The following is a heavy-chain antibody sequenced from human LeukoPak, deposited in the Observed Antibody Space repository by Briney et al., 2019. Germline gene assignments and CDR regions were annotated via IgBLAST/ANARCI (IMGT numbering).Heavy chain of an antibody. CDR3: ARDEGVVPAAPLSGVSDDDFGI. Sequence: ASVKVSCKASGYTFTSYGISWVRQAPGQGLEWMGWISAYNGNTNYAQKLQGRVTITTDTSTSTAYMELRSLRSDDTAVYYCARDEGVVPAAPLSGVSDDDFGIWGQGTMVTVSS. CDR1: GYTFTSYG. CDR2: ISAYNGNT. D-gene: IGHD2-2*01. J-gene: IGHJ3*02. V-gene: IGHV1-18*01.